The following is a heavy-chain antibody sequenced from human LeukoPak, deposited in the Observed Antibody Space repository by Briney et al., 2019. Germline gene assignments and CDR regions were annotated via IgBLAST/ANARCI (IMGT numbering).Heavy chain of an antibody. CDR3: ARVPLDMDV. J-gene: IGHJ6*03. V-gene: IGHV3-48*01. CDR1: GFTFNYYS. Sequence: GGPLRLSCAASGFTFNYYSMNWVRQAPGKGLEWVSYIKSGSTTIYYADSVKGRFSISRDDANDLLYLQMNSLRAEDTAVYYCARVPLDMDVWGKGTTVTVSS. CDR2: IKSGSTTI.